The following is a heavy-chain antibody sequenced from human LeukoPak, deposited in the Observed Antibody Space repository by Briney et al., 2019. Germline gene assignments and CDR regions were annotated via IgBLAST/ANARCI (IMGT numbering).Heavy chain of an antibody. CDR3: ARDAGNSGYGCDV. J-gene: IGHJ4*02. Sequence: GGSLRLSCAASGFIFSQYSMNWVRQAPGKGLEWISHIRYTGETFYADSVKGRFTISRDIARNSLYLQMNNLRVEDTAIYYCARDAGNSGYGCDVWGPGTLVTVSS. V-gene: IGHV3-48*01. CDR1: GFIFSQYS. CDR2: IRYTGET. D-gene: IGHD5-12*01.